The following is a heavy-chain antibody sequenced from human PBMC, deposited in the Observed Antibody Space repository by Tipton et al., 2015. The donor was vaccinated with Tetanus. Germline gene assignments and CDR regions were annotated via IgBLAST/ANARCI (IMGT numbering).Heavy chain of an antibody. V-gene: IGHV5-51*01. CDR3: AREPSSGYYFDY. D-gene: IGHD3-22*01. Sequence: QLVQSGAEVKKPGESLKISCQGSGYNFRSYWIGWVRQMPGKGLEWMGIIYPGDSDARHSPSFQGQVTISADKSISTAYLQWSSLKVSDTAIYYCAREPSSGYYFDYWGQGTLVTVSS. CDR1: GYNFRSYW. J-gene: IGHJ4*02. CDR2: IYPGDSDA.